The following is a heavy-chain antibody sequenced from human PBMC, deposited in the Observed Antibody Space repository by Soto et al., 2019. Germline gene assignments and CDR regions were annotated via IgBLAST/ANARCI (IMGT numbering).Heavy chain of an antibody. CDR2: IIGSGDTK. Sequence: GGSLRLSCASSGFTFSSCSMNWVRQAPGKGLEWVSFIIGSGDTKYYADSVKGRFTISRDNAKNSLYLQMSSLRDEDTAVYYCAKYCSSYVCFDYWGQGTLVTVSS. J-gene: IGHJ4*02. D-gene: IGHD2-15*01. CDR1: GFTFSSCS. V-gene: IGHV3-48*02. CDR3: AKYCSSYVCFDY.